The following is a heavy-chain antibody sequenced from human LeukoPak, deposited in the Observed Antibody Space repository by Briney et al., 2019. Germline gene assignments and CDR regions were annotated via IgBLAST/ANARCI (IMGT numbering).Heavy chain of an antibody. Sequence: SQTLSLTCAIFGDSLSSNSAAWNWIRPSPSRGLEWLGMTYYRSKWYNDYAVSVRSRITINPDTSKNQFSLQLNSVTPEDTAVYYCARGDSAMVTLVYWGQGTLVTVSS. V-gene: IGHV6-1*01. J-gene: IGHJ4*02. CDR1: GDSLSSNSAA. CDR2: TYYRSKWYN. CDR3: ARGDSAMVTLVY. D-gene: IGHD5-18*01.